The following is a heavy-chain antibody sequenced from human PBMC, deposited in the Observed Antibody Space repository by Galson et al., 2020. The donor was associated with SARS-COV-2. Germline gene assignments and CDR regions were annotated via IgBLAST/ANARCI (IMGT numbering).Heavy chain of an antibody. J-gene: IGHJ4*01. CDR2: ISAYNGNT. CDR1: GYTFTSYG. D-gene: IGHD3-9*01. Sequence: GESLKISCKASGYTFTSYGISWVRQAPGQGLEWMGWISAYNGNTNYAQKLQGRVTMTTDTSTSTAYMELRSLRSDDTAVYYCARDTYYDILTGYPTPGIDYWGHGTLVTVSS. V-gene: IGHV1-18*04. CDR3: ARDTYYDILTGYPTPGIDY.